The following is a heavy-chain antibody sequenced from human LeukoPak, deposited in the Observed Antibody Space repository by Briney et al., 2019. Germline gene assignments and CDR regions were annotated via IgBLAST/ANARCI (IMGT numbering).Heavy chain of an antibody. J-gene: IGHJ4*02. CDR3: ARESTPTSGIAAAGTPIDY. CDR1: GGSISSSNW. CDR2: TYIGGST. V-gene: IGHV4-4*02. Sequence: KTSETLSLTCAVSGGSISSSNWGSGARNPQGKGLRGFGETYIGGSTNYNPSLKSRVTISVDKSKNQFSLKLSSVTAADTAVYYCARESTPTSGIAAAGTPIDYWGQGTLVTVSS. D-gene: IGHD6-13*01.